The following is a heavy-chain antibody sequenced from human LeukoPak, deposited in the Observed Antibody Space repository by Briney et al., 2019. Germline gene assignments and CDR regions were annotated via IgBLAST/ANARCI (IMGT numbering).Heavy chain of an antibody. Sequence: GASVKVSCKASGYTFTSYGISWVRQAPGQGLEWMGWISAYNGNTNYAQKLQGRVTMTTDTSTSTAYMELRSLRSDDTAAYYCARRLDYYDSSGYHDYWGQGTLVTVSS. CDR1: GYTFTSYG. V-gene: IGHV1-18*01. D-gene: IGHD3-22*01. CDR2: ISAYNGNT. CDR3: ARRLDYYDSSGYHDY. J-gene: IGHJ4*02.